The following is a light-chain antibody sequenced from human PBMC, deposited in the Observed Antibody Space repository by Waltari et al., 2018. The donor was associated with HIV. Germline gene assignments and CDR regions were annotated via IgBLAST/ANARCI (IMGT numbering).Light chain of an antibody. CDR2: DDS. V-gene: IGLV3-21*02. CDR3: QVWDSSSDHYV. J-gene: IGLJ1*01. CDR1: KIGSRS. Sequence: SYVLTQPPSVSVAPGQTARITCGGNKIGSRSVHWYQQKPGQAPVLVVYDDSDRPSGIPERFSGSNAGNTATLTISRVEAGDEADYYCQVWDSSSDHYVFGTGTKVTVL.